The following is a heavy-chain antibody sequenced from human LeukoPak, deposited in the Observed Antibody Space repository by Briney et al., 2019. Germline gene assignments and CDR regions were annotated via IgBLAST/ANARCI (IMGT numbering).Heavy chain of an antibody. D-gene: IGHD6-19*01. Sequence: GGSLRLSCAASGFTFSSYAMHWVRQAPGKGLEWVAVISYDGSNKYYADSVKGRFTISRDSSKNTLYLQMNSLRAEDTAVYYCASGAVAGDDYFDYWGQGTLVTVSS. CDR3: ASGAVAGDDYFDY. J-gene: IGHJ4*02. V-gene: IGHV3-30*04. CDR1: GFTFSSYA. CDR2: ISYDGSNK.